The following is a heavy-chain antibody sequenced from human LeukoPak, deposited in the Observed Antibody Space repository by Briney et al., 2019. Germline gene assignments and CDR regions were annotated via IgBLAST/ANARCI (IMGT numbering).Heavy chain of an antibody. V-gene: IGHV1-18*01. D-gene: IGHD4-17*01. Sequence: GSVKVSCKAFGYTFTRYGVSWVRQAPGQGLEWIGWISGSNGNTNYAQNFQGRVTMTTDSSTSTAYMELRSLRSDDTAVYYCARVTQTDYDFDYWGQGTLVTVSS. CDR2: ISGSNGNT. CDR1: GYTFTRYG. CDR3: ARVTQTDYDFDY. J-gene: IGHJ4*02.